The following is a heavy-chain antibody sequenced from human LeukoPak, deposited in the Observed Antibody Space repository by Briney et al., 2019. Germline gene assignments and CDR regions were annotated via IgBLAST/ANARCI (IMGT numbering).Heavy chain of an antibody. CDR1: GYPFTSYE. J-gene: IGHJ4*02. V-gene: IGHV1-8*01. D-gene: IGHD6-19*01. CDR3: ARGPSTGEQWLTLQDY. Sequence: GASVKVSCKASGYPFTSYEINWVRQATGQGLEWMGWMNPNSGNTGYAQKFQGRVTMTRNTSISTAYMELSSLRSEDTAVYYCARGPSTGEQWLTLQDYWGQGTLVTVSS. CDR2: MNPNSGNT.